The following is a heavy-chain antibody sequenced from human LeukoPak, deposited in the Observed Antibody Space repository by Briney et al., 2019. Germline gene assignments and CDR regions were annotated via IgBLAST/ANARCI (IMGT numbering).Heavy chain of an antibody. J-gene: IGHJ6*03. V-gene: IGHV1-18*01. CDR1: GYTFSSYG. Sequence: ASVKVSCKASGYTFSSYGISWVRQAPGQGLEWMGWISADNGNTNYALKLQGRVTMTTDTSTRTAYMELRSVRADDTAVYYCARVRDILTGYYNYMDVWGKGTTVTVSS. CDR2: ISADNGNT. CDR3: ARVRDILTGYYNYMDV. D-gene: IGHD3-9*01.